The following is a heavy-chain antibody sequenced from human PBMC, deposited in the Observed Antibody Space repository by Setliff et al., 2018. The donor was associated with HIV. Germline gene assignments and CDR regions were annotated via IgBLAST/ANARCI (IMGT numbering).Heavy chain of an antibody. D-gene: IGHD1-26*01. CDR3: ARARLQGIVTAVGPRDNCLDP. J-gene: IGHJ5*02. V-gene: IGHV1-18*01. CDR1: GYSFIHYG. Sequence: ASVKVSCKASGYSFIHYGISWVRQAPGQGPDWMEWISPYTGNTDYAPRLLGRITMTTDTSTSTEYLELRSLTSDDTAVYYWARARLQGIVTAVGPRDNCLDPWGQGTRVTVSS. CDR2: ISPYTGNT.